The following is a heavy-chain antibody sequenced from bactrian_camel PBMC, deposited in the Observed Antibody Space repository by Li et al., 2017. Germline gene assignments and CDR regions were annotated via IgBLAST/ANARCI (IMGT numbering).Heavy chain of an antibody. CDR3: TPGVY. D-gene: IGHD2*01. Sequence: HVQLVESGGGLVQPGGSLKLSCAARVTSGATFSQYDMNWVRQAPGKGLEWVSSIYKDGTYTYYADSVKGRFFIRRDNAKNMLYLQLNGLKTENTAKYYCTPGVYWGQGTQVTVS. J-gene: IGHJ4*01. V-gene: IGHV3S6*01. CDR2: IYKDGTYT. CDR1: GATFSQYD.